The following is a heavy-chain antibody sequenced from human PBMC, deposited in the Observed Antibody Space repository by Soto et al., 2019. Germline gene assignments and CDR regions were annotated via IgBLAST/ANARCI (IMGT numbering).Heavy chain of an antibody. D-gene: IGHD4-17*01. Sequence: GGSLRLSCAASGFTFSSYGMHWVRQAPGKGLEWVAVISYDGSNKYYADSVKGRFTISRDNSKNTLYLQMNSLRAEDTAVYYCAKDLITYGDYGPRYYYYGMDVWGQGTTVTVSS. CDR3: AKDLITYGDYGPRYYYYGMDV. CDR2: ISYDGSNK. CDR1: GFTFSSYG. J-gene: IGHJ6*02. V-gene: IGHV3-30*18.